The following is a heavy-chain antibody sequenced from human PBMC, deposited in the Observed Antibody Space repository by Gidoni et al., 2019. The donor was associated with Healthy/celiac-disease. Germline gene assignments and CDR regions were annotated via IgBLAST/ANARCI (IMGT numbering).Heavy chain of an antibody. CDR1: GFTFSSYW. D-gene: IGHD2-15*01. CDR3: ARAVVAWDY. J-gene: IGHJ4*02. Sequence: EVPLVESGGGLVQPGVSLRLSFAASGFTFSSYWMSWVRQAPGKGLEWVANIKQDGSEKYYVDSVKGRFTISRDNAKNSLYLQMNSLRTEDTAVYYCARAVVAWDYWGQGTLVTVSS. V-gene: IGHV3-7*01. CDR2: IKQDGSEK.